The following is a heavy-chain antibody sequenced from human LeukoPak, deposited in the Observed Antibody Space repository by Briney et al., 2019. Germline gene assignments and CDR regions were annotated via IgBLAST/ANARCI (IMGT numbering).Heavy chain of an antibody. Sequence: GGSLRLSCAASGFTFGSHAMSWVGQGPGNGLEGVSSISAGGGGTSYADSVKGRITISRDDSKNTVYLQMNSLRAEDTALYFCVKTFQYSSNWYDYWGQGTLVTVSS. CDR3: VKTFQYSSNWYDY. D-gene: IGHD6-6*01. J-gene: IGHJ5*01. CDR1: GFTFGSHA. CDR2: ISAGGGGT. V-gene: IGHV3-23*01.